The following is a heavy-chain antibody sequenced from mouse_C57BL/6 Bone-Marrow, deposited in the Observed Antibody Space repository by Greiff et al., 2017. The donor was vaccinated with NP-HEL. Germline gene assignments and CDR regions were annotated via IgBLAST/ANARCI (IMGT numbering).Heavy chain of an antibody. J-gene: IGHJ3*01. D-gene: IGHD2-4*01. CDR1: GYTFTSYG. CDR2: IYPRSGNT. V-gene: IGHV1-81*01. Sequence: QVQLQQSGAELARPGASVKLSCKASGYTFTSYGISWVKQRTGQGLEWIGEIYPRSGNTYYNEKFQGKATLTADKSSSTAYMELRSLTSEDSAVYFCAPCDYDWFAYWGQGTLVTVSA. CDR3: APCDYDWFAY.